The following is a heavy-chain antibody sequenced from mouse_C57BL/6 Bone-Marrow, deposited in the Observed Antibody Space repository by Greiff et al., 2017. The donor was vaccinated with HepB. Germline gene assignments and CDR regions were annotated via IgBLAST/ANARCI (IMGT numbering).Heavy chain of an antibody. CDR1: GYSITSGYY. J-gene: IGHJ4*01. CDR2: ISYDGSN. CDR3: ARVSTIPYYYAMDY. D-gene: IGHD5-1*01. Sequence: EVKLVESGPGLVKPSQSLSLTCSVTGYSITSGYYWNWIRQFPGNKLEWMGYISYDGSNNYNPSLKNRISITRDTSKNQFFLKLNSVTTEDTATYYCARVSTIPYYYAMDYWGQGTSVTVSS. V-gene: IGHV3-6*01.